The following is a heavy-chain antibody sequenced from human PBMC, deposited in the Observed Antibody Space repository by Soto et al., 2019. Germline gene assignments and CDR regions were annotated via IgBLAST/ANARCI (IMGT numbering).Heavy chain of an antibody. CDR3: AKDPTVTACY. J-gene: IGHJ4*02. Sequence: GSLRLSCAASGFTFSSYAMHWVRQAPGKGLEWVAVISYDGSNKYYADSVKGRFTISRDNSKNTLYLQMNSLRAEDTAVYYCAKDPTVTACYWGQGTLVTVSS. CDR1: GFTFSSYA. CDR2: ISYDGSNK. V-gene: IGHV3-30-3*01. D-gene: IGHD4-17*01.